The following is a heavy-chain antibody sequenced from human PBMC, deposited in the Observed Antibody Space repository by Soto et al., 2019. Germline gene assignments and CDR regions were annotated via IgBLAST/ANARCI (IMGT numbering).Heavy chain of an antibody. Sequence: QVQLQESGPGLVKPSGTLSLTCAVSGGSISSNNWWSWVRQPPGKGLEWIGEIHHSGSANYNPSLKSRVTISVYKSNNEFSLKLSSGTASDTAVYYCAKKGGTRGDFDLWGRGTLVTVSS. CDR2: IHHSGSA. CDR3: AKKGGTRGDFDL. CDR1: GGSISSNNW. J-gene: IGHJ2*01. D-gene: IGHD3-16*01. V-gene: IGHV4-4*02.